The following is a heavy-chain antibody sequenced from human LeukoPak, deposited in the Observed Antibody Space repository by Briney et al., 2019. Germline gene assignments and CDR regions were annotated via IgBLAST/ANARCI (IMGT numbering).Heavy chain of an antibody. CDR3: AKAHFDY. J-gene: IGHJ4*02. CDR1: GFTFSSNW. Sequence: GGSLRLSCAASGFTFSSNWMHWVRQAPGKGLMWVSRINEDGSTTNYADSVKGRSTIFRDNAKNTLYLQMNSLRAEDTAVYYCAKAHFDYRGQGTLVTVSS. CDR2: INEDGSTT. V-gene: IGHV3-74*01.